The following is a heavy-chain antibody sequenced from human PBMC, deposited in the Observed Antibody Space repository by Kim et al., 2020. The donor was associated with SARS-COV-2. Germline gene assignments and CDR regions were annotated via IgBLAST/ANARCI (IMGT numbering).Heavy chain of an antibody. D-gene: IGHD2-15*01. CDR1: GGTFSSYA. Sequence: SVKVSCKASGGTFSSYAISWVRQAPGQGLEWMGRIIPILGIANYAQKFQGRVTITADKSTSTAYMELSSLRSEDTAVYYCARDPGRYCSGGSCYSRDYWGQGTLVTVSS. CDR2: IIPILGIA. V-gene: IGHV1-69*04. CDR3: ARDPGRYCSGGSCYSRDY. J-gene: IGHJ4*02.